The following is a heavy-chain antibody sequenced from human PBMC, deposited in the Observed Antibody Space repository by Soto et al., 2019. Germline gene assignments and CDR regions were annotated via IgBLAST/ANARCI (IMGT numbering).Heavy chain of an antibody. Sequence: SETLSLTCTVSGGSISSYYWSWIRPPPGKGLEWIGYIYYSGSTNYNPSLKSRVTISVDTSKNQFSLKLSSVTAADTAVYYCARVSGYSGYDHFDYWGQGTLVTAPQ. D-gene: IGHD5-12*01. CDR1: GGSISSYY. V-gene: IGHV4-59*01. J-gene: IGHJ4*02. CDR3: ARVSGYSGYDHFDY. CDR2: IYYSGST.